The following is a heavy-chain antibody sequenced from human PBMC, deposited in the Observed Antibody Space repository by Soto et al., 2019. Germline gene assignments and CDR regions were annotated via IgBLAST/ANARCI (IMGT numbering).Heavy chain of an antibody. V-gene: IGHV4-59*01. CDR1: GGSISSYY. Sequence: PLEILSLTCTVSGGSISSYYWSWIRQPPGKGLEWIGYIYYSGSTNYNPSLKSRVTISVDTSKNQFSLKLSSVTAADTAVYYCARGGDPYFDYWGQGTLVTVSS. J-gene: IGHJ4*02. D-gene: IGHD7-27*01. CDR3: ARGGDPYFDY. CDR2: IYYSGST.